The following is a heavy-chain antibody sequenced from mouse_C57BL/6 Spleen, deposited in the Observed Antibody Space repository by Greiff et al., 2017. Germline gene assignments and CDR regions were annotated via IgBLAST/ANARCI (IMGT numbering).Heavy chain of an antibody. CDR2: ISYDGSN. V-gene: IGHV3-6*01. CDR3: ARADPDWYFDV. J-gene: IGHJ1*03. Sequence: EVQLQESGPGLVKPSQSLSLTCSVTGYSITSGYYWNWIRQFPGNKLEWMGYISYDGSNNYNPSLKNRISITRDTSKNQFFLKLNSVTTEDTATYYCARADPDWYFDVWGTGTTVTVSS. CDR1: GYSITSGYY.